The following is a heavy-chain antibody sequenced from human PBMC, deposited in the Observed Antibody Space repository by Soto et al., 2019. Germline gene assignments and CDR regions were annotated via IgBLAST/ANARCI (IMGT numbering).Heavy chain of an antibody. Sequence: EVQLVDSGGGLVQPGGSLRLSCAASEFTFRSYWMHWVRQSPGKGLVWVSRISGDGSSTNYADSVKGRFTISRDNAKNTVYLQIDSLRAEDTAVYYCARDGSSKGYFDYWGQGTLVTVSS. J-gene: IGHJ4*02. D-gene: IGHD1-26*01. CDR3: ARDGSSKGYFDY. CDR1: EFTFRSYW. V-gene: IGHV3-74*01. CDR2: ISGDGSST.